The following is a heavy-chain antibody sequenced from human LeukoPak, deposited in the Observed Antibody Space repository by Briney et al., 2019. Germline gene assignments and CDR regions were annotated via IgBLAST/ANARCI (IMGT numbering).Heavy chain of an antibody. J-gene: IGHJ4*02. D-gene: IGHD4-17*01. CDR2: IYYNGST. CDR1: GGSIGSGGYF. Sequence: SETLSLTCIVSGGSIGSGGYFWSWIRQHPGKGLEFIGYIYYNGSTYYNPSLKSRAAILVDTSKNQFSLKLRSVTAADTALYFCARGDDFGDPHADRPFRYWGQGTLVAVSS. V-gene: IGHV4-31*03. CDR3: ARGDDFGDPHADRPFRY.